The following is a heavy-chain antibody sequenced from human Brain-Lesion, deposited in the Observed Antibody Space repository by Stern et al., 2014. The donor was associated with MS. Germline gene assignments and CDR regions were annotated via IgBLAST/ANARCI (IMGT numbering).Heavy chain of an antibody. D-gene: IGHD1-26*01. V-gene: IGHV4-39*01. CDR2: IYYSGFT. J-gene: IGHJ4*02. Sequence: QVQLQESGPGLVKPSETLSLTCTVSGGSISSSTYYWGWIRQPPGKGLEWIGNIYYSGFTYYNPSLKSRVTISVDMSKNQFSLKLSSVTAADTAIYYCARHDSVPRPSQLYSARDRGPGYFDYWGQGTLVTVSS. CDR1: GGSISSSTYY. CDR3: ARHDSVPRPSQLYSARDRGPGYFDY.